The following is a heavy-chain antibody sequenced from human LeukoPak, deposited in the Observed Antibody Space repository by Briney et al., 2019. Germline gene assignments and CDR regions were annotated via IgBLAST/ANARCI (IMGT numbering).Heavy chain of an antibody. CDR3: TSQHIVVVTAIS. CDR2: ISGGGGSI. J-gene: IGHJ4*02. Sequence: PGGSLRLSCVASGFTFTSYAMSWVRQAPGKGLEWVSAISGGGGSIYYADSVKGRFTISRDNSKNTVYLQMNSLRDDDTAVYYCTSQHIVVVTAISWGQGTLVTVSS. CDR1: GFTFTSYA. D-gene: IGHD2-21*02. V-gene: IGHV3-23*01.